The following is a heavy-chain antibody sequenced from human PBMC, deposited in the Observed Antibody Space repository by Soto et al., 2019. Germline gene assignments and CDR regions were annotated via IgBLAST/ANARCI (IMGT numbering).Heavy chain of an antibody. CDR1: GFTVSSNY. D-gene: IGHD1-26*01. J-gene: IGHJ4*02. CDR3: ARGYSGSYFDY. Sequence: GGSLRLSCAASGFTVSSNYMSWVRQAPGKGLEWVSVIYSGGSTYYADSVKGRFTISRDNSKNTLYLQMNSLGAEDTAVYYGARGYSGSYFDYWGQGTLVTVSS. V-gene: IGHV3-53*01. CDR2: IYSGGST.